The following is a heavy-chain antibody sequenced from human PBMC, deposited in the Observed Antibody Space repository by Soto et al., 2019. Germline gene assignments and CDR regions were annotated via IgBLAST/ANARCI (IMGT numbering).Heavy chain of an antibody. CDR3: ARYSDVYGWLDP. D-gene: IGHD6-13*01. Sequence: GGSLRLSCAASEFTFGNYWMTWLRQAPGKGLEWVANIKPDGSVKNYVDSVKGRFTISRDNAKNSLYLEMNSLSAEDTAVYYCARYSDVYGWLDPWGQGTLVTVSS. V-gene: IGHV3-7*01. CDR2: IKPDGSVK. J-gene: IGHJ5*02. CDR1: EFTFGNYW.